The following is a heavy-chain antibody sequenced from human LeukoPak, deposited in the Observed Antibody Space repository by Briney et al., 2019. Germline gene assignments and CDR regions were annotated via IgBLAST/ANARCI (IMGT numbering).Heavy chain of an antibody. Sequence: SETLSLTCTVSGASINSGDYYWSWIRQRPGKGLEWIGYIYYSGSTDYNPSLKSRVTMSVDTSKNQFSLELTSVTAADTAIYYCARDRLEMATIRGAFDIWGQGRMVIVSS. D-gene: IGHD5-24*01. J-gene: IGHJ3*02. V-gene: IGHV4-31*03. CDR3: ARDRLEMATIRGAFDI. CDR2: IYYSGST. CDR1: GASINSGDYY.